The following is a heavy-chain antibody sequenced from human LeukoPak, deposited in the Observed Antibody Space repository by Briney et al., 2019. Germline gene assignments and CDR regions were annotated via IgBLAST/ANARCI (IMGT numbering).Heavy chain of an antibody. D-gene: IGHD6-13*01. V-gene: IGHV3-15*01. J-gene: IGHJ4*02. CDR2: IKSKTDGGTT. CDR3: TTVWYGH. CDR1: GFTFSDAW. Sequence: KPGGSLRLSCAASGFTFSDAWMSWVRQAPGKGLEWVGHIKSKTDGGTTDYPAPLKGRFTISRDDSKNTLYLQMNSLQSEDTAMYYCTTVWYGHWGQGTLVTVSS.